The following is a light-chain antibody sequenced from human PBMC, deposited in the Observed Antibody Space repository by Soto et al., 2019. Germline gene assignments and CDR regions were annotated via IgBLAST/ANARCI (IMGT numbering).Light chain of an antibody. CDR2: DIS. Sequence: ELVMTQSLATLSVSPGERATLSCRASQTVSRNLAWYQQRPGQAPRLLIYDISNRATGVPARFSGSGSETEFTLTIRSLQSEDFAVYFCQQYNNWPSFGQGTRRRL. V-gene: IGKV3-15*01. CDR3: QQYNNWPS. CDR1: QTVSRN. J-gene: IGKJ5*01.